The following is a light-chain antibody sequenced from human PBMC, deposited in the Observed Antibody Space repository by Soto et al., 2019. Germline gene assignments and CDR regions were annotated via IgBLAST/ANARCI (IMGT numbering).Light chain of an antibody. CDR3: QSYDRSLSGFYV. CDR2: DND. Sequence: QSVLTQPPSVSGAPGQRVTISCTGSSSNIGAGYDVHWYQQLPGTAPKLLIYDNDNRPSGVPDRFSGSKSGTSASLAITGLQAEDEADYFCQSYDRSLSGFYVFGTGTKLNVL. CDR1: SSNIGAGYD. J-gene: IGLJ1*01. V-gene: IGLV1-40*01.